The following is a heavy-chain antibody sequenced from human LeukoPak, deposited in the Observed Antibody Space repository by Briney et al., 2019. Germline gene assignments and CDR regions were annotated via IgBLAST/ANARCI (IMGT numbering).Heavy chain of an antibody. Sequence: ASVKVCCKASGYSFTSYGFTLVRRAPGQGLEWMGWVSAYDGSTNYAQKIRGRVTMTTDASKNTVYMELRSLRFDDTAVYYCARGGRDGMDVWGQGTTVTVSS. CDR3: ARGGRDGMDV. D-gene: IGHD3-10*01. CDR2: VSAYDGST. J-gene: IGHJ6*02. CDR1: GYSFTSYG. V-gene: IGHV1-18*01.